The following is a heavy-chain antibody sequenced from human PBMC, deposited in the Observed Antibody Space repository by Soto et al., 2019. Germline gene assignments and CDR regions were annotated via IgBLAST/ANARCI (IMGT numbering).Heavy chain of an antibody. J-gene: IGHJ6*02. D-gene: IGHD3-10*01. V-gene: IGHV3-30*18. CDR1: GFTFSSYG. CDR2: ISYDGSNK. Sequence: GGSLRLSCAASGFTFSSYGMHWVRQAPGKGLEWVAVISYDGSNKYYADTVKGRFTISRDNSKNTLYLQMNSLRAEDTAVYYCAKALYYYGSGSYYWYYYYGMDVWGQGTTVTVSS. CDR3: AKALYYYGSGSYYWYYYYGMDV.